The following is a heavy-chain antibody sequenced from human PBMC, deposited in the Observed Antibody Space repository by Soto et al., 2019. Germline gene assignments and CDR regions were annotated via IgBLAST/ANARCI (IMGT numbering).Heavy chain of an antibody. Sequence: QVQLQGSGPGLVKPSGTLSLTCAVPGGSISSSNWWSWVRQPPGKGLEWFGVIYHSGSTNYNPSLKSRVTISVDKSTNQFSLKLSCVTAAETGVYYCASFGPGPTIIAANFGYWGQGTLVTVSS. CDR3: ASFGPGPTIIAANFGY. CDR2: IYHSGST. CDR1: GGSISSSNW. V-gene: IGHV4-4*02. J-gene: IGHJ4*02. D-gene: IGHD6-6*01.